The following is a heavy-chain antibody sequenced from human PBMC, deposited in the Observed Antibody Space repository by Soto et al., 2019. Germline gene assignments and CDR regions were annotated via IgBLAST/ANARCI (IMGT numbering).Heavy chain of an antibody. V-gene: IGHV1-8*01. D-gene: IGHD1-26*01. CDR2: MNPNSGNT. Sequence: ASVKVSCKASGHTFTSYDINWVRQATGQGLEWMGWMNPNSGNTAYAQKFQGRVTMTRNTSISTAYMELSSLRSEDTAVYYCAREREGSGFDPWGQGTLVTVSS. CDR3: AREREGSGFDP. CDR1: GHTFTSYD. J-gene: IGHJ5*02.